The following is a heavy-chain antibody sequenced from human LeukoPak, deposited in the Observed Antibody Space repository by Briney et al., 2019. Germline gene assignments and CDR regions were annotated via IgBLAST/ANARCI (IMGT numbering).Heavy chain of an antibody. CDR1: GASISNYY. CDR2: IYYSGST. CDR3: ARHEDYYDSSVMNGMDV. V-gene: IGHV4-59*08. D-gene: IGHD3-22*01. Sequence: SETLSLTCTVSGASISNYYWTWIRQPPGKGLEWIGYIYYSGSTNYNPSLKSRVTISVDTSKNQFSLKLSSVTAADTAVYYCARHEDYYDSSVMNGMDVWGQGTTVTVSS. J-gene: IGHJ6*02.